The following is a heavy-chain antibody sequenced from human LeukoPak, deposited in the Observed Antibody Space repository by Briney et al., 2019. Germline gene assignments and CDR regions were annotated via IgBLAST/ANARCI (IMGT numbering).Heavy chain of an antibody. Sequence: SVKVSCKASGGTFSSYAISWVRQAPGQGLEWMGRIIPIFGTANYAQKFQGRVTITTDESTSTAYMELSSLRSEDTAVYYCAREGYDFWSGYYPDAFDIWGRGTMVTVSS. J-gene: IGHJ3*02. CDR2: IIPIFGTA. V-gene: IGHV1-69*05. D-gene: IGHD3-3*01. CDR3: AREGYDFWSGYYPDAFDI. CDR1: GGTFSSYA.